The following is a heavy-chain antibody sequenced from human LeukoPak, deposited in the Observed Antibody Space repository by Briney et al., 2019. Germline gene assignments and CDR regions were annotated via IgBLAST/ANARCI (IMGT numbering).Heavy chain of an antibody. Sequence: GGSLRLSCAASGFTFSDYYMSWIRQAPGKGLEWVSGISWNSGTIGYADSVKGRFTISRDNAKNSLYLQMNSLRVEDTAFYYCARALSNAWYRYFDYWGQGILVTVSS. D-gene: IGHD6-19*01. CDR1: GFTFSDYY. J-gene: IGHJ4*02. V-gene: IGHV3-9*01. CDR2: ISWNSGTI. CDR3: ARALSNAWYRYFDY.